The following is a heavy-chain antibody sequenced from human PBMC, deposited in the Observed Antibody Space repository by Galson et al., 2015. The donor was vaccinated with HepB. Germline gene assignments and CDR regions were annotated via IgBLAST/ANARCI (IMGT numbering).Heavy chain of an antibody. D-gene: IGHD2-2*01. Sequence: SVKVSCKASGYTLTSYAMNWVRQAPGQGLEWMGWINTNTGNPTYAQGFTGRFVFSLGTSVSTAYLQISSLKAEDTAVYYCAREVLVGYCSSTSCYRGGDWFDPWGQGTLVTVSS. CDR3: AREVLVGYCSSTSCYRGGDWFDP. CDR1: GYTLTSYA. V-gene: IGHV7-4-1*02. J-gene: IGHJ5*02. CDR2: INTNTGNP.